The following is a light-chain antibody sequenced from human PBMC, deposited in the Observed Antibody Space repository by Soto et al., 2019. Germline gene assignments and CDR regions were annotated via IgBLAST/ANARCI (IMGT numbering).Light chain of an antibody. V-gene: IGLV2-14*01. J-gene: IGLJ3*02. CDR2: EVS. CDR3: SSHTSINTLV. Sequence: QSALTQPASVSGSPGQSITISCIGTSSDVGSYNYVSWYQSHPGKAPKLMIYEVSNRPSGVSNRFSGSKSGNTASLTISGLQAEDEAEYYCSSHTSINTLVFGGGTKVTVL. CDR1: SSDVGSYNY.